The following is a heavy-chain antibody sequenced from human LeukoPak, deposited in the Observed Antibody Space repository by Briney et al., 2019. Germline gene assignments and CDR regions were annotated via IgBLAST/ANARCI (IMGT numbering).Heavy chain of an antibody. D-gene: IGHD2-15*01. Sequence: ASVKVSCKASGYTFTDYYMHWVRQAPGQGPEWMGWINPNNGGTNYAQKFQGRVTMTRDTSISTAYMELSRLRSDDTAVYFCAREDITQNWFDPWGQGTLVTVSS. J-gene: IGHJ5*02. CDR1: GYTFTDYY. CDR2: INPNNGGT. CDR3: AREDITQNWFDP. V-gene: IGHV1-2*02.